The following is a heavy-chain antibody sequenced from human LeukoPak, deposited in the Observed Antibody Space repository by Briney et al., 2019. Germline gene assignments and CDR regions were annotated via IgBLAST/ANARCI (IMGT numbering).Heavy chain of an antibody. J-gene: IGHJ4*02. CDR3: AKDLEYSSSSAFDY. CDR2: ISWNSGSI. V-gene: IGHV3-9*03. CDR1: GFTFDDYA. D-gene: IGHD6-6*01. Sequence: GRSLRLSCAASGFTFDDYAMHWVRQAPWKGLEWVTGISWNSGSIGYADSVKGRFTISRDNAKNSLYLQMNSLRAEDMALYYCAKDLEYSSSSAFDYWGQGTLVTVSS.